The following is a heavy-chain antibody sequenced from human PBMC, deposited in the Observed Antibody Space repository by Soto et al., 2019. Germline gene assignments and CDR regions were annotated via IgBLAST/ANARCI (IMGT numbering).Heavy chain of an antibody. D-gene: IGHD2-2*03. CDR1: GFTFSNYW. Sequence: EGQLVESGGGLVQPGGSLRLSCAASGFTFSNYWMTWVRQAPGKGLEWVANIRPDGGERYYVDSVKGRFTISRDNAKNPLFLQLNSRRVADTAVDYCAGHAPPPGYAMVVWGQGTTVTVSS. V-gene: IGHV3-7*04. CDR2: IRPDGGER. J-gene: IGHJ6*02. CDR3: AGHAPPPGYAMVV.